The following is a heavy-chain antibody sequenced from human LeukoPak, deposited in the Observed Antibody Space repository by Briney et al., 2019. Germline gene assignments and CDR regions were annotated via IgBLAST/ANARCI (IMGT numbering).Heavy chain of an antibody. CDR2: INGDGIST. V-gene: IGHV3-74*01. Sequence: GGSLRLSCAAPGVTFSNYWMHWVRQAPGKGLVWVSRINGDGISTGYADSVKGRFTVSRDNAKKTLYLQMNSLRAEDTAVYYCARDVGNFDYWGQGTLVTVSS. CDR3: ARDVGNFDY. CDR1: GVTFSNYW. J-gene: IGHJ4*02.